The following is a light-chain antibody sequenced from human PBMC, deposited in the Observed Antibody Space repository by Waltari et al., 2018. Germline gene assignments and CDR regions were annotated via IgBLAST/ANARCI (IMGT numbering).Light chain of an antibody. Sequence: EVLMTQSPPTLSVSPGERATLSCRASQSIARNLAWYQQKPGQAPRLLIYGASTRATDVPDRFSGSGSGTEFTLTISSLQSEDFAVYYCQQYNNWRTFGQG. CDR1: QSIARN. CDR2: GAS. J-gene: IGKJ2*01. CDR3: QQYNNWRT. V-gene: IGKV3-15*01.